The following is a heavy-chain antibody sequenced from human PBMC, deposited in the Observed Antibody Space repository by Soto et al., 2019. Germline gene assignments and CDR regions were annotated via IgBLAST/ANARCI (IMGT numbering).Heavy chain of an antibody. D-gene: IGHD6-13*01. V-gene: IGHV3-23*01. CDR3: AKGWYSSSWYYYYYGMDV. CDR1: GFTFSSYA. J-gene: IGHJ6*02. Sequence: QPGGSLRLSCAASGFTFSSYAMSWVRQAPGKGLEWVSAISGSGGSTYYADSVKGRFTISRDNSKNTLYLQMNSLRAEDTAVYYCAKGWYSSSWYYYYYGMDVWGQGTTVTVS. CDR2: ISGSGGST.